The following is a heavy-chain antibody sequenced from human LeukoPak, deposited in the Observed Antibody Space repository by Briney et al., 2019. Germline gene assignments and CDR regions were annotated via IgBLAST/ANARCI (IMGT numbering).Heavy chain of an antibody. Sequence: GGSLRLSCAASGFTFSSYWMHWVRQAPGKGLVWVSRINSDGSSTSYADSVKGRFTISRDNAKNTLYLQMNSLRAEDTAVYYCARDYYDSSGYRPDYYYYYMDVWGKGTTVTVSS. CDR2: INSDGSST. V-gene: IGHV3-74*01. CDR1: GFTFSSYW. CDR3: ARDYYDSSGYRPDYYYYYMDV. D-gene: IGHD3-22*01. J-gene: IGHJ6*03.